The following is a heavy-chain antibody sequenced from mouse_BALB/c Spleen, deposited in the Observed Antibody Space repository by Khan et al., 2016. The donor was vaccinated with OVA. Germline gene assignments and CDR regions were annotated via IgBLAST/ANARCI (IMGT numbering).Heavy chain of an antibody. CDR3: ARQSCYYEACAMDY. Sequence: EVELVESGGDLVKPGGSLKLSCAASGFTFSSYGMSWVRQIPDKRLEWVATISSGGSYTYYPDSLKGRFTISRDNAKNTLYLQMSSLKSEDRAMYYCARQSCYYEACAMDYWGQGTSVTVSS. D-gene: IGHD1-1*01. V-gene: IGHV5-6*01. CDR1: GFTFSSYG. CDR2: ISSGGSYT. J-gene: IGHJ4*01.